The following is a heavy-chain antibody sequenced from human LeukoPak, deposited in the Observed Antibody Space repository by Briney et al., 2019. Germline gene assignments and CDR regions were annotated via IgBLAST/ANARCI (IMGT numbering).Heavy chain of an antibody. CDR3: ARPEGMATIPYFDY. V-gene: IGHV1-24*01. J-gene: IGHJ4*02. CDR2: FDPEDGET. Sequence: GASVKVSCKVSGYTLTELSMHWVRQAPGKGLEWMGGFDPEDGETIYAQKFQGRVTMTEDTSTNTAYMELRSLRSDDTAVYYCARPEGMATIPYFDYWGRGTLVTVSS. D-gene: IGHD5-24*01. CDR1: GYTLTELS.